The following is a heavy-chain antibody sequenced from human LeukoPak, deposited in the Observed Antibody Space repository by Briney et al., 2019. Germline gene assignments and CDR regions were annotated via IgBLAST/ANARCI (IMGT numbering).Heavy chain of an antibody. CDR3: ARGRTETNYYYYYMDV. CDR2: INQDGSEK. CDR1: GFTFNSFW. V-gene: IGHV3-7*01. J-gene: IGHJ6*03. D-gene: IGHD3/OR15-3a*01. Sequence: PGGSLRLSCAASGFTFNSFWMSWVRRAPGKGVEWVAYINQDGSEKYYVDSVKGRFTISRDNAKNSLYLQMDSLRAEDRAVYYCARGRTETNYYYYYMDVWGKGTTVTVSS.